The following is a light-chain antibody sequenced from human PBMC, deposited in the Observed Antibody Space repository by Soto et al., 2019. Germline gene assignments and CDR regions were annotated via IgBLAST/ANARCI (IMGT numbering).Light chain of an antibody. Sequence: QSVLTQPPSASGTPGQRVTISCSGSSSNIGSNTVNWYQQLPGTAPKLLIYGNNERPSGVPDRFSGSKSGTSASLGITGLQTGDEADSYCGKWDSSLSASVFGNVPKATVL. J-gene: IGLJ1*01. CDR3: GKWDSSLSASV. V-gene: IGLV1-44*01. CDR2: GNN. CDR1: SSNIGSNT.